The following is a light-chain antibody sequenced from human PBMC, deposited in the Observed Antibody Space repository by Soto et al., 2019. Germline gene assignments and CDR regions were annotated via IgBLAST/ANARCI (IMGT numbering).Light chain of an antibody. Sequence: EIVLTQSPATVSLSPGERATLSCRASQSVSSYLAWYQHKPGQAPRLLIYDASNRATGIPARFSGSGSGTDFTLTISSREPEDFAVYYCQQRTDWPPAVTFGQGTRLEIK. CDR2: DAS. CDR1: QSVSSY. V-gene: IGKV3-11*01. J-gene: IGKJ5*01. CDR3: QQRTDWPPAVT.